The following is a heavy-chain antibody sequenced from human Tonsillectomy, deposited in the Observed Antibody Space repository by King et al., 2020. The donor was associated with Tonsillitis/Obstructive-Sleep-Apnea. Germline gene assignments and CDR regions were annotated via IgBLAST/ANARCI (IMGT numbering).Heavy chain of an antibody. CDR3: ARDRPLWDSSGWADY. Sequence: VQLVQSGAEVKKPGASVKVSCKASGYTFTGYYMHWVRQAPGQGLEWMGWINPNSGGTNYAQKFQGRVTMTRDTSISTAYMELSRLRSDDTAVYYCARDRPLWDSSGWADYWGQGTLVTVSS. V-gene: IGHV1-2*02. D-gene: IGHD6-19*01. J-gene: IGHJ4*02. CDR1: GYTFTGYY. CDR2: INPNSGGT.